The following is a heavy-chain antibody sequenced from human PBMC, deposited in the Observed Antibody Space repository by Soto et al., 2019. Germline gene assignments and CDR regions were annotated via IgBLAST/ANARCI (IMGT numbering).Heavy chain of an antibody. Sequence: QVQLVESGGGVVQPGRSLRLSCAASGFTFSSYAMHWVRQAPGKGLEWVAVISYDGSNKYYADSVKGRFTISRDNSKNTLYLQMNSLRAEDTAVYYCARNSLWIQLWSYDYWGQGTLVTVSS. V-gene: IGHV3-30-3*01. D-gene: IGHD5-18*01. CDR3: ARNSLWIQLWSYDY. CDR2: ISYDGSNK. J-gene: IGHJ4*02. CDR1: GFTFSSYA.